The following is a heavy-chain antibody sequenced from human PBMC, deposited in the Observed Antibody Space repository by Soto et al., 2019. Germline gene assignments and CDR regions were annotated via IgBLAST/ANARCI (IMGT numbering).Heavy chain of an antibody. J-gene: IGHJ3*02. CDR2: IIPVFGRT. D-gene: IGHD2-2*01. Sequence: SVKVSCKASGGTFSSYSISWLRQAPGQGLEWLGGIIPVFGRTNYAQQFQGRVTITADEFTSTAYMELRSLRSEDTAVYYCAADLTSWDHAFDIWGQGTMVTVSS. V-gene: IGHV1-69*13. CDR1: GGTFSSYS. CDR3: AADLTSWDHAFDI.